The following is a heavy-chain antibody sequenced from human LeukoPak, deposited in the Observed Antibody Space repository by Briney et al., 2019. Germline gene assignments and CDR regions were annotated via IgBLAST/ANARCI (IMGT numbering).Heavy chain of an antibody. D-gene: IGHD3-22*01. CDR1: GGTFSSYA. V-gene: IGHV1-24*01. CDR3: ATGPSYYDSSGYYRDY. J-gene: IGHJ4*02. Sequence: ASVKVSCKASGGTFSSYAISWVRQAPGKGLELMGGFDPEDGETIYAQKFQGRVTMTEDTSTDTAYMELSSLRSEDTAVYYCATGPSYYDSSGYYRDYWGQGTLVTVSS. CDR2: FDPEDGET.